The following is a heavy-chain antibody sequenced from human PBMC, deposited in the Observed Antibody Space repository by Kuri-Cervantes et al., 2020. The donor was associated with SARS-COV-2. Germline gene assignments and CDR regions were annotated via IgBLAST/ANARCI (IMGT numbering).Heavy chain of an antibody. J-gene: IGHJ6*02. CDR2: ISSSSSYI. CDR1: GFTFSSYS. CDR3: ARDPPSPYCSGGSCRTDV. Sequence: LSLTCAASGFTFSSYSMNWVRQAPGKGLEWVSSISSSSSYIYYADSVKGRFTIPRDSARNSLYLQMNSLRAEDTAVYYCARDPPSPYCSGGSCRTDVWGQGTTVTVSS. D-gene: IGHD2-15*01. V-gene: IGHV3-21*01.